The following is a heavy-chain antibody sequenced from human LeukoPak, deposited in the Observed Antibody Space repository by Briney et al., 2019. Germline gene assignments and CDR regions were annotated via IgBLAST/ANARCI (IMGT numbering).Heavy chain of an antibody. J-gene: IGHJ4*02. CDR2: IYTSGST. Sequence: PSETLSLTCTVSGGSISSYYWSWIRQPPGKGLEWIGYIYTSGSTNYNPSLKSRVTISVDTSKNQFSLKLSSVTAADTAVYYCARGAPSIYDSSGYYLDYWGQGTLVTVSS. CDR3: ARGAPSIYDSSGYYLDY. D-gene: IGHD3-22*01. CDR1: GGSISSYY. V-gene: IGHV4-4*08.